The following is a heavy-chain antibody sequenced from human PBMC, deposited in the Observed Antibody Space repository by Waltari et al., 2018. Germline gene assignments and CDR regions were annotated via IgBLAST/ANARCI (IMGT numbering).Heavy chain of an antibody. V-gene: IGHV3-21*01. CDR1: GFTFSSYS. Sequence: EVQLVESGGGLVKPGGSLRLSCAASGFTFSSYSMNWVRQAPGKGLEWVSSISSSSIYLYYADSVKGRFTISRDNAKNSLYLQMNSLRAEDTAVYYCARDQLMVQGVIMLLEKYGMDVWGQGTTVTVSS. CDR2: ISSSSIYL. D-gene: IGHD3-10*01. J-gene: IGHJ6*02. CDR3: ARDQLMVQGVIMLLEKYGMDV.